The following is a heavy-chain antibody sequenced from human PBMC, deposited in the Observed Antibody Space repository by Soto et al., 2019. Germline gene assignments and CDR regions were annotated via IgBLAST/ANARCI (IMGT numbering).Heavy chain of an antibody. D-gene: IGHD6-13*01. CDR2: ISYDGSNK. CDR3: AKGGKAAAVYWFDP. V-gene: IGHV3-30*18. CDR1: GFTFSSYG. Sequence: GGSLRLSCAASGFTFSSYGMHWVRQAPGKGLEWVAVISYDGSNKYYADSVKGRFTISRDNSKNTLYLQMNSLRAEDTAVYYCAKGGKAAAVYWFDPWGQGTLVTVSS. J-gene: IGHJ5*02.